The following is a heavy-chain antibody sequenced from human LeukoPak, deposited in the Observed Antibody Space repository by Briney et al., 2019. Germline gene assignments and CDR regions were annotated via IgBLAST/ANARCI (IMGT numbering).Heavy chain of an antibody. CDR1: GYSFTSYW. Sequence: HGESLKISCKGSGYSFTSYWIGWARQMPGKGLEWMGIIYPGDSDTRYSPSFQGQVTISADKSISTAYLQWSSLKASDTAMYYCARVIVPAASWFDPWGQGTLVTVSS. D-gene: IGHD2-2*01. V-gene: IGHV5-51*01. CDR3: ARVIVPAASWFDP. CDR2: IYPGDSDT. J-gene: IGHJ5*02.